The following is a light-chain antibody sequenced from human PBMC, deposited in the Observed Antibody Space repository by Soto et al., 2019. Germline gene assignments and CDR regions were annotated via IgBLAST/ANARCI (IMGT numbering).Light chain of an antibody. Sequence: QSVLTQPRSVSGSPGQSVTISCTGTSSDVGGYNYVSWYQQYSGKAPKVMIYDVSKRPSGVPDRFSGSKSGNTASLTISGLQAEDEADYYCCSYAASNTFVCGTGTKLTVL. J-gene: IGLJ1*01. V-gene: IGLV2-11*01. CDR3: CSYAASNTFV. CDR1: SSDVGGYNY. CDR2: DVS.